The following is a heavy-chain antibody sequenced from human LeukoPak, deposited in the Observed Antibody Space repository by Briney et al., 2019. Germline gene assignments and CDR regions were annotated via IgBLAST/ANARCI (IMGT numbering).Heavy chain of an antibody. Sequence: GASVKVSCKASGYTFTSYYMHWVRQAPGQGLEWMGIINPSGGSTSYAQKFQGRVTMTRDTSTSTVYMELSSLRSEDTAVYYCARDAYSSSWYPYYYYYYMDVWGKGTTVTISS. J-gene: IGHJ6*03. D-gene: IGHD6-13*01. V-gene: IGHV1-46*01. CDR3: ARDAYSSSWYPYYYYYYMDV. CDR1: GYTFTSYY. CDR2: INPSGGST.